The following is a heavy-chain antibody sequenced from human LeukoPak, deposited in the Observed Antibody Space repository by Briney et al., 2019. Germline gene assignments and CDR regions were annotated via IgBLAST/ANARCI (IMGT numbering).Heavy chain of an antibody. CDR1: GGSISSGGYY. J-gene: IGHJ4*02. V-gene: IGHV4-31*03. D-gene: IGHD5-12*01. Sequence: SQTLSLTCTVSGGSISSGGYYWSWIRQHPGKGLEWIGYIYYGGNTFYNPSLRSRVSISLDTSKNQFSLKLSSVTAADTAVYYCARDLSGYDYIDYWGQGALVTVSS. CDR3: ARDLSGYDYIDY. CDR2: IYYGGNT.